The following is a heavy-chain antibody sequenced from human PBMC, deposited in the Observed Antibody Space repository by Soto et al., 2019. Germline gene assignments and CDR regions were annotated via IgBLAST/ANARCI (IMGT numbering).Heavy chain of an antibody. CDR2: IYHSGST. D-gene: IGHD3-16*02. Sequence: QLQLQESGSGLVKPSQTLSLTCAVSGGSISSGGYSWSWIRQPPGKGLEWIGYIYHSGSTYYNPSLKSRVTISVDRSKNQFSLKLSSVTAADTAVYYWASRSYRHNDAFDIWGQGTMVTVSS. J-gene: IGHJ3*02. CDR1: GGSISSGGYS. V-gene: IGHV4-30-2*01. CDR3: ASRSYRHNDAFDI.